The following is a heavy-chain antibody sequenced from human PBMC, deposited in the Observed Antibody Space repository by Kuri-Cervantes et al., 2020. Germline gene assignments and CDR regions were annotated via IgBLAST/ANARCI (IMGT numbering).Heavy chain of an antibody. CDR1: GGSFSGYY. V-gene: IGHV4-34*01. D-gene: IGHD1-26*01. CDR2: INHSGST. Sequence: SETLSLTCAVYGGSFSGYYWSWIRQPPGKGLEWIGEINHSGSTNYNPSLKSRVTISVDTSKNQFSLKLSFVTAADTAVYYCAREEWELRGGIDYWGQGTLVTVSS. CDR3: AREEWELRGGIDY. J-gene: IGHJ4*02.